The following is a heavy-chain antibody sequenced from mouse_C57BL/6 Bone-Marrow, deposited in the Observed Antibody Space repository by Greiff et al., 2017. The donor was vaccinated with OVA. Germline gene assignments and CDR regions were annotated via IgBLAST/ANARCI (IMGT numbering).Heavy chain of an antibody. J-gene: IGHJ2*01. Sequence: EVKLMESGGDLVKPGGSLKLSCAASGFTFSSYGMSWVRQTPDKRLEWVATISSGGSYTYYPDSVKGRFTISRDNAKNTLYLQMSSLKSEDTAMYYCARQGLLRDWGQGTTLTVSS. D-gene: IGHD1-1*01. CDR1: GFTFSSYG. V-gene: IGHV5-6*01. CDR2: ISSGGSYT. CDR3: ARQGLLRD.